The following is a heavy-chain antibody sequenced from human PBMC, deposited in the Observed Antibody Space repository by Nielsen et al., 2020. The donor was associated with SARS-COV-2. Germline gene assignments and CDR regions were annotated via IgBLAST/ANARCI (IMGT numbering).Heavy chain of an antibody. CDR1: GFTFSYAW. V-gene: IGHV3-15*04. J-gene: IGHJ4*02. D-gene: IGHD5-18*01. Sequence: GGSLRLSCAASGFTFSYAWTSWVRQAPGKGLEWVGRIENIAGGGTTDYAAPVKGRFTISRDDSNTTLYLQMDSLKSEDTAVYYCATDEQIPYGYNHGYPYWGQGTLVTVSS. CDR2: IENIAGGGTT. CDR3: ATDEQIPYGYNHGYPY.